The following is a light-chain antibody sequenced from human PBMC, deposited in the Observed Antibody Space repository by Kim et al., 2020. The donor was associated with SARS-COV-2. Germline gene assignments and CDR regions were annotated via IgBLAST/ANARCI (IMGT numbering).Light chain of an antibody. CDR3: QKYNAAPWT. CDR1: QGISNS. J-gene: IGKJ1*01. V-gene: IGKV1-27*01. Sequence: DIQMTQSPSSLSASVGDRVTITCRASQGISNSLAWYQQKPGRVPKVLIYSASALQSGVPSRFSGSGSGTDFTLTISSLQPEDVATYYCQKYNAAPWTFGQGTKVDIK. CDR2: SAS.